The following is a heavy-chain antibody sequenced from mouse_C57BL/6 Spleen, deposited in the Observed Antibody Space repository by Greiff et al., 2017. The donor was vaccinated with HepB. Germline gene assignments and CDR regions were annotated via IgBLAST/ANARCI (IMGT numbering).Heavy chain of an antibody. CDR3: ARFDDYEVYFDY. CDR2: INPNNGGT. J-gene: IGHJ2*01. CDR1: GYTFTDYY. Sequence: VQLQQSGPELVKPGASVKISCKASGYTFTDYYMNWVKQSHGKSLEWIGDINPNNGGTSYNQKFKGKATLTVDKSSSTAYMELRSLTSEDSAVYYCARFDDYEVYFDYWGQGTTLTVSS. D-gene: IGHD2-4*01. V-gene: IGHV1-26*01.